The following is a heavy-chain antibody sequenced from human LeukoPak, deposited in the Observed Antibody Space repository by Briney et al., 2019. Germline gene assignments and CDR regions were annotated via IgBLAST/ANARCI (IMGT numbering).Heavy chain of an antibody. CDR2: ISGSGGST. CDR1: GFTFSSYA. Sequence: PGGSLRLSCAASGFTFSSYAMSWVRQAPGKGLEWVSAISGSGGSTYYADSVKGRFTISRDNSKNTLYLQMNSLRAEDTAVYYCAYRKLYSSSWMGAFDIWGQGTMVTVSS. CDR3: AYRKLYSSSWMGAFDI. D-gene: IGHD6-13*01. V-gene: IGHV3-23*01. J-gene: IGHJ3*02.